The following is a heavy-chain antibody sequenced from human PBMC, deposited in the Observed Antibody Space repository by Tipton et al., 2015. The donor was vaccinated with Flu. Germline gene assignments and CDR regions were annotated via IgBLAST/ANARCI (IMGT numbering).Heavy chain of an antibody. V-gene: IGHV4-4*07. CDR3: ARGSGSGTFVIFDY. CDR1: GGSISSHY. CDR2: IYSSGIT. J-gene: IGHJ4*02. Sequence: TLSLTCTVSGGSISSHYWSWLRQPAGKGLEWIGRIYSSGITKYNPSLKSRVAMSVDTSKNQFSLSLSSVTAADTAVYYCARGSGSGTFVIFDYWGQGTLVAVSS. D-gene: IGHD3-10*01.